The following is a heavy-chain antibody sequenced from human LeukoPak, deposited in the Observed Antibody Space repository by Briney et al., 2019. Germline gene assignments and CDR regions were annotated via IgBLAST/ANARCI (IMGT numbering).Heavy chain of an antibody. Sequence: GASVKVSCKASGYTFTGYYMHWVRQAPGQGLEWMGWINPNSGGTNYAQKFQGRVTMTRDTSISTAYMELSRLRSDDTAVYYCAREYCSSTSCSGWFDPWGQGTLVTVSS. CDR3: AREYCSSTSCSGWFDP. CDR1: GYTFTGYY. D-gene: IGHD2-2*01. V-gene: IGHV1-2*02. J-gene: IGHJ5*02. CDR2: INPNSGGT.